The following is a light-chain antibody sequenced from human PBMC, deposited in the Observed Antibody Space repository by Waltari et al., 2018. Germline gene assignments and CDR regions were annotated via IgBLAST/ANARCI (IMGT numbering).Light chain of an antibody. J-gene: IGLJ3*02. V-gene: IGLV1-40*01. CDR3: QSFDSSLSASV. Sequence: QSVLTQPPSMSGAPGQKVTIPCTGGSSNFGAGYDVHWYQQFPGAAPKLLIFGKTNRASGVPGRFSGSKSVTSASLAIAGLQSEDEAVYYCQSFDSSLSASVFGGGTKLTVL. CDR2: GKT. CDR1: SSNFGAGYD.